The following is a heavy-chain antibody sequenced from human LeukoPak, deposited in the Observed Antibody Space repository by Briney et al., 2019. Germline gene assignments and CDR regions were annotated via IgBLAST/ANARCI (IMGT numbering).Heavy chain of an antibody. V-gene: IGHV3-23*01. CDR1: GFTFSSYA. CDR3: ARANPPIYYYDSSGHPDY. Sequence: GGSLRLSCAASGFTFSSYAMSWVRQAPGKGLEWVSAISGSGGSTYYADSVKGRFTISRDNAKNTLYLQMNSLRAEDTAVYYCARANPPIYYYDSSGHPDYWGQGTLVTVSS. CDR2: ISGSGGST. D-gene: IGHD3-22*01. J-gene: IGHJ4*02.